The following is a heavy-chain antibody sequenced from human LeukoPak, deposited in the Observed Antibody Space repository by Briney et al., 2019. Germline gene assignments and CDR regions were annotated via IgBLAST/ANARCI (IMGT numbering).Heavy chain of an antibody. CDR1: GGSISSNW. D-gene: IGHD2-21*01. CDR3: ASFLWVISFDY. Sequence: SGTLSLTCAVSGGSISSNWWSWVRQPPGKGLEWIGEIQYSGRTNYNPSLKSRVTISVDTSKNQFSLKLSSVTAADTAVYYCASFLWVISFDYWGQGTLVTISS. V-gene: IGHV4-4*02. J-gene: IGHJ4*02. CDR2: IQYSGRT.